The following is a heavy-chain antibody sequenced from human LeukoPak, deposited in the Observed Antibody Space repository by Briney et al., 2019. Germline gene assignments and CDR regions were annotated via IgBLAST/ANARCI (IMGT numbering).Heavy chain of an antibody. CDR1: GYTFTGYY. J-gene: IGHJ4*02. CDR2: ISPHSGGT. Sequence: GASVKVSCKASGYTFTGYYIYWVRQAPGQRLEWMGQISPHSGGTNYAQKFQGRVTMTRDTSISTAYMELSNLRSDDTAVYYCARGGTDYWGQGTPVTVSS. V-gene: IGHV1-2*06. D-gene: IGHD5-12*01. CDR3: ARGGTDY.